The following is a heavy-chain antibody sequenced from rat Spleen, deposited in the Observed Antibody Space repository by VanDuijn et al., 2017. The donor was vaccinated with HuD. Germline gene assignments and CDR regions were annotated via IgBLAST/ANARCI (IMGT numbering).Heavy chain of an antibody. CDR3: ATAAIDY. CDR2: ISSGGGST. J-gene: IGHJ2*01. CDR1: GFTFSDYG. V-gene: IGHV5-27*01. Sequence: EVQLVESDGGLVQPGRSLKLSCAASGFTFSDYGVAWVRQALTKGLEWVAYISSGGGSTYYRDSVKGRFTISRDNAKSTLYLQMDSLRSEDTATYYCATAAIDYWGQGVMVTVSS. D-gene: IGHD1-2*01.